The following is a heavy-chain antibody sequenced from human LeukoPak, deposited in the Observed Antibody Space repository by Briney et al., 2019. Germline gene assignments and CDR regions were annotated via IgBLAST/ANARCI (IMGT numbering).Heavy chain of an antibody. CDR2: IKQGGSEK. Sequence: SGGSLRLSCAASGLLYSRYWMRCVRQARGKGLEWVANIKQGGSEKYYVDSVKGRFTISRDNAKNSLYLQMNSLRAEDTAVYYCARAFFGDYCDYWGQGTLVTVSS. D-gene: IGHD3-10*01. V-gene: IGHV3-7*03. CDR3: ARAFFGDYCDY. CDR1: GLLYSRYW. J-gene: IGHJ4*02.